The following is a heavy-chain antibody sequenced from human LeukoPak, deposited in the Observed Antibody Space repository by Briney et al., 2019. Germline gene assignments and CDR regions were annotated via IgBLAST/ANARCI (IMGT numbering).Heavy chain of an antibody. CDR1: GYTFTGYY. CDR3: ARPGAGMADLDS. J-gene: IGHJ4*02. Sequence: ASVKVSCKASGYTFTGYYVHWVRQAPGQGLEWMGWINLKSDGTNYAQKFQGRVTMTRDTSINTAYMELSRLRSDDTAVYYCARPGAGMADLDSWGQGTLVTVSS. CDR2: INLKSDGT. D-gene: IGHD5-24*01. V-gene: IGHV1-2*02.